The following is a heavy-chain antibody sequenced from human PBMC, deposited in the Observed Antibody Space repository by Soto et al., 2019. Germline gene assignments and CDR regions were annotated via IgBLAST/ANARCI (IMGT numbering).Heavy chain of an antibody. J-gene: IGHJ4*02. D-gene: IGHD3-16*01. CDR2: IRKKAYSYTT. CDR1: GFTFSDHY. CDR3: PSSGGAHRYFDT. V-gene: IGHV3-72*01. Sequence: EVQLVESGGGLVQPGGSLRLSCLASGFTFSDHYMDWVRQAPGKGLEWVGRIRKKAYSYTTEYAASVKDRFTISRDDSRSSVYLQMSSLKIADPAVYYCPSSGGAHRYFDTWAQGPLVTVPS.